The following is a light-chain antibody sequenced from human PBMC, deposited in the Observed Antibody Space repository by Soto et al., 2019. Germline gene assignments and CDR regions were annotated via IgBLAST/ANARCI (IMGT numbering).Light chain of an antibody. CDR3: QQYDTCPLT. CDR1: QTISSW. J-gene: IGKJ4*02. Sequence: DIQMTQSPSTLSASVGDRVTITCRASQTISSWLAWYQQKPGKAPKLLIYKASTLEGGVPSRFSGSGSGTEFNITSSSLQPDDCATYLCQQYDTCPLTFGGGNTVDIK. V-gene: IGKV1-5*03. CDR2: KAS.